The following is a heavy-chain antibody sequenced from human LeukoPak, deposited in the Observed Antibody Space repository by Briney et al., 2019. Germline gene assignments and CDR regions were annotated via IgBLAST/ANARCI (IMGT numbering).Heavy chain of an antibody. CDR2: INHSGST. D-gene: IGHD3-22*01. Sequence: SETLSLTCAVYGGSFSGYYWSWIRQPPGKGLEWIGEINHSGSTNYNPSLKSRVTISVDTSKNQFSLKLSSVTAADTAVYYCARAYYYDVSVTLDYWGQGTLVTVSS. V-gene: IGHV4-34*01. J-gene: IGHJ4*02. CDR3: ARAYYYDVSVTLDY. CDR1: GGSFSGYY.